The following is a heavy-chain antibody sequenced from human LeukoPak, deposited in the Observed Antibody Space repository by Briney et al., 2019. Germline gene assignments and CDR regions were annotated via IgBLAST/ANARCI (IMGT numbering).Heavy chain of an antibody. CDR2: IIPIFGTA. J-gene: IGHJ4*02. CDR3: ARASGSYIAAAGTNDY. CDR1: GGTFSSYA. V-gene: IGHV1-69*05. Sequence: GASVKVSCKASGGTFSSYAISWVRQAPGQGLEWMGGIIPIFGTANYAQKFQGRVTITTDESTSTAYMELSSLRSEDTAVYYCARASGSYIAAAGTNDYWGQGTLVTVSS. D-gene: IGHD6-13*01.